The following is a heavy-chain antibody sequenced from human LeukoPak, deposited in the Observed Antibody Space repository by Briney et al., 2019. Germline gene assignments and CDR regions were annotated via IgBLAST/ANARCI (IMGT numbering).Heavy chain of an antibody. CDR1: GSRFTSSG. CDR3: AREEGGNHYYMDV. Sequence: RASVKVSCKASGSRFTSSGISWVRQAPGQGLEWMGWISGYNGETNYVQKFQGRVTMTTDSSTSTAYMELRSLRSDDTAVYYCAREEGGNHYYMDVWGKGTTVTVSS. D-gene: IGHD1-14*01. CDR2: ISGYNGET. V-gene: IGHV1-18*01. J-gene: IGHJ6*03.